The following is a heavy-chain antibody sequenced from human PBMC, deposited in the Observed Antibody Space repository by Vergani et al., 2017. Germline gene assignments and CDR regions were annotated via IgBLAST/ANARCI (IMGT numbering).Heavy chain of an antibody. D-gene: IGHD3-10*01. CDR3: ARGITVVRGASGY. CDR1: GYSFTSYD. V-gene: IGHV1-8*01. CDR2: LDPKIGNT. J-gene: IGHJ4*02. Sequence: QVQLVQSGAEVKKPGTSVKVSCKASGYSFTSYDINWVRQPTGQGLEWMGWLDPKIGNTGHAQKFQGSVTMTRNTSINTAYMELSSLRSDDTAVYYCARGITVVRGASGYWGQGTLVTVSS.